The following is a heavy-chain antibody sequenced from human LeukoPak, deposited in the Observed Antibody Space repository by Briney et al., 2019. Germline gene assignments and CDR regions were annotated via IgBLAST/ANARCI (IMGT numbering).Heavy chain of an antibody. Sequence: ASVTVSFTAAAYTFTVYYIHLVRQAPGPGLGWMGWINPNSGGTNYAQKFQGRVTMTRDTSISTAYMELSRLRSDDTAVYYCARDADSVYYYDSSGDGDYWGQGTLVTVSS. D-gene: IGHD3-22*01. CDR3: ARDADSVYYYDSSGDGDY. CDR2: INPNSGGT. J-gene: IGHJ4*02. V-gene: IGHV1-2*02. CDR1: AYTFTVYY.